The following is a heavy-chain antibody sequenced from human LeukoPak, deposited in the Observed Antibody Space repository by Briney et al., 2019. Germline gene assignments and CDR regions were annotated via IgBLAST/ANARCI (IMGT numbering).Heavy chain of an antibody. CDR1: GYTFIIYG. Sequence: ASVKVSCKASGYTFIIYGISWVRQAPGQGLEWMGWINTYNGYTNYAQKFQGRVTMTTDKSTRKAYMELRSLRSDDTAVYYCGRELNKSFRGVTPEGSDYWGQGTLVTVSS. V-gene: IGHV1-18*01. CDR2: INTYNGYT. D-gene: IGHD4-23*01. CDR3: GRELNKSFRGVTPEGSDY. J-gene: IGHJ4*02.